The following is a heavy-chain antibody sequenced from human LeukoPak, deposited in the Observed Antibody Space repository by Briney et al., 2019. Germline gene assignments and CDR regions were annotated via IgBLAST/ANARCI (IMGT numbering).Heavy chain of an antibody. D-gene: IGHD6-13*01. V-gene: IGHV4-34*01. CDR3: ARGMAADGYYYYGMDV. CDR1: GGSFSGYY. J-gene: IGHJ6*02. Sequence: SETLSLTCAVYGGSFSGYYWSWIRQPPGKGLEWIGEINHSGSTKYNPSLKSRVTISADTSKNQVSLSLNSVTAADTAVYYCARGMAADGYYYYGMDVWGQGTTVTVSS. CDR2: INHSGST.